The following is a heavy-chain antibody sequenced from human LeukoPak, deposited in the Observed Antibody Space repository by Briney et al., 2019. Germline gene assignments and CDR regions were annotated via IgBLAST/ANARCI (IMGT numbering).Heavy chain of an antibody. CDR1: GGSISSSNYS. J-gene: IGHJ4*02. CDR3: ASLILFSVGQIDY. CDR2: IYYSGST. V-gene: IGHV4-39*01. D-gene: IGHD2-15*01. Sequence: SETLSLTCTVSGGSISSSNYSWGWIRQPPGKGLEWIGNIYYSGSTYYNPSLKSRVTISVDTSKNQFSLKLSSVTAADTAVYYCASLILFSVGQIDYWGQGTLVTVSS.